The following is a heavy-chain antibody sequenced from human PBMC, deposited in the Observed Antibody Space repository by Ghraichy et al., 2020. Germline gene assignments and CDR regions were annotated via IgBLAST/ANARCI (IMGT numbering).Heavy chain of an antibody. CDR3: VRGLGTTSPYYYYGMDV. CDR2: ISAYNGNT. D-gene: IGHD1-1*01. CDR1: GYTFTSYG. J-gene: IGHJ6*02. Sequence: ASVKGSCKASGYTFTSYGISWVRQAPGQGLEWMGWISAYNGNTNYAQKLQGRVTMTTDTSTSTAYMELRSLRSDDTAVYYCVRGLGTTSPYYYYGMDVWGQGTTVTVSS. V-gene: IGHV1-18*04.